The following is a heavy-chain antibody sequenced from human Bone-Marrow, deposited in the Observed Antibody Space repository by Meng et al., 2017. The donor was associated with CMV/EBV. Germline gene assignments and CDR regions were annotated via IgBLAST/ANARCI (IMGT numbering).Heavy chain of an antibody. Sequence: GESLKISCAASGFSFDDYAMHWVRQAPGKGLEWVSAISGSGGSTYYADSVKGRFTISRDNSKNTLYLQMNSLRAEDTAVYYCARDYYYASGSYNFDYWGQGTRVTGSS. CDR1: GFSFDDYA. CDR3: ARDYYYASGSYNFDY. CDR2: ISGSGGST. D-gene: IGHD3-10*01. J-gene: IGHJ4*02. V-gene: IGHV3-23*01.